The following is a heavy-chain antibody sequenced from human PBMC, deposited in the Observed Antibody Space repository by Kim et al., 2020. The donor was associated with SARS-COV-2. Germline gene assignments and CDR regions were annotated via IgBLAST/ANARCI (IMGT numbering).Heavy chain of an antibody. Sequence: SGNTGQAQKFQGRVTMTRDSSISTAYMELSSLRSDDTAVYYCARGRFWFDPWGQGTLVIVSS. CDR3: ARGRFWFDP. CDR2: SGNT. V-gene: IGHV1-8*01. J-gene: IGHJ5*02.